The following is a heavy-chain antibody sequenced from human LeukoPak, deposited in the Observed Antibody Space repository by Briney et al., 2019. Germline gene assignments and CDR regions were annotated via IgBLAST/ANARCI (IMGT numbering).Heavy chain of an antibody. D-gene: IGHD6-19*01. Sequence: GGSLRLSCAASGFTFSSYWMSWVRQAPGKGLEWVANIKQDGSEKYYVDSVKGRFTISRDNAKNSLYLQMNSLRAEDTAVYYCARPYSSGWEYYGMDVWGQGTTVTVSS. CDR2: IKQDGSEK. CDR1: GFTFSSYW. V-gene: IGHV3-7*01. CDR3: ARPYSSGWEYYGMDV. J-gene: IGHJ6*02.